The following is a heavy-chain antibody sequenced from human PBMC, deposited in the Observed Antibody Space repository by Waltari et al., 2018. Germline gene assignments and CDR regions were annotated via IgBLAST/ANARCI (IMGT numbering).Heavy chain of an antibody. D-gene: IGHD4-4*01. CDR1: GYTFTSWG. CDR3: ARDYFSDYVFDY. V-gene: IGHV1-18*01. J-gene: IGHJ4*02. Sequence: QVQLLQSGGEVKHPGASVKVSCKTSGYTFTSWGFRWVRQAPGQGLEWMGWTSAHNDDTNYVEKFQGRVTMTTDTSTNTGYLELRSLRSDDTAVYYCARDYFSDYVFDYWGQGTLVIVSA. CDR2: TSAHNDDT.